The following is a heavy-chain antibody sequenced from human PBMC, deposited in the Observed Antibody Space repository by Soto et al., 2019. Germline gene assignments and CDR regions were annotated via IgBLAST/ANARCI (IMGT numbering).Heavy chain of an antibody. J-gene: IGHJ4*02. CDR1: GFSLSSIGVA. V-gene: IGHV2-5*01. CDR3: AHSASVPCCYYFDS. CDR2: LYWNDDR. D-gene: IGHD1-26*01. Sequence: QITLKESGPALVKPTQTLTLTCTFSGFSLSSIGVAVGWIRQPPGKALEWLALLYWNDDRRYSPSLKSRLTITKDTSKNQVVLTMTNMDPAETATYYCAHSASVPCCYYFDSWGQGTLVTVSS.